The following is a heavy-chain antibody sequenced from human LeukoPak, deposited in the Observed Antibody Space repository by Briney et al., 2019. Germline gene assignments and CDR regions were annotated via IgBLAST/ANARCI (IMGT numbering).Heavy chain of an antibody. CDR2: IYYSGST. Sequence: KPSESLSLTCTVSGGSISSSSYYWGWIRQPPGKGLERIGSIYYSGSTYYNPSLKSRVTISVDTSKNQFSLKLSSVTAADTAVYYCARGSSGRCDAFDIWGQGTMVTVSS. J-gene: IGHJ3*02. D-gene: IGHD6-19*01. V-gene: IGHV4-39*01. CDR3: ARGSSGRCDAFDI. CDR1: GGSISSSSYY.